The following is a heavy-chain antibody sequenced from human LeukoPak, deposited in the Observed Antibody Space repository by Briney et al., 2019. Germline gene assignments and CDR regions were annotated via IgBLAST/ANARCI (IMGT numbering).Heavy chain of an antibody. Sequence: ASVEVSCKPSGYTFTGYYMHWMRHAPGQGLEWVGCINLNSGDTNYAQKFQGRVTMTRDTSISTAYMELRRLRSDDTAVYYCASWAGGNAPVASFDYWGQGTLVTVSS. V-gene: IGHV1-2*02. J-gene: IGHJ4*02. CDR2: INLNSGDT. CDR1: GYTFTGYY. D-gene: IGHD2-21*01. CDR3: ASWAGGNAPVASFDY.